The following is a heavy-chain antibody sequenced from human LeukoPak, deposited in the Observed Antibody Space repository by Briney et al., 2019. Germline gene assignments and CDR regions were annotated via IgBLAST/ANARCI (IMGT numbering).Heavy chain of an antibody. V-gene: IGHV3-7*01. Sequence: PGRSLRLSCAASGFTFDDYAMHWVRQAPGKGLDWVANIKQDGSEKYYVDSVKGRFTISRDNAKNSLYLQMNSLRAEDTAVYYCARERDPYYYYGMDVWGQGTTVTVSS. CDR2: IKQDGSEK. CDR3: ARERDPYYYYGMDV. CDR1: GFTFDDYA. J-gene: IGHJ6*02.